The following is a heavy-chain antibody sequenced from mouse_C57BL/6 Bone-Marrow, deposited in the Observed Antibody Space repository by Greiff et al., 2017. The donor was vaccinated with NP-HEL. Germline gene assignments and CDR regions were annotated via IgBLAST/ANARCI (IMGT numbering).Heavy chain of an antibody. D-gene: IGHD1-1*01. V-gene: IGHV1-58*01. J-gene: IGHJ1*03. CDR2: IYIGNGYT. CDR1: GYTFTSYG. Sequence: EVKLLESGAELVRPGSSVKMSCKTSGYTFTSYGINWVKQRPGQGLEWIGYIYIGNGYTEYNEKFKGKATLTSDTSSSTAYMQLSSLTSEDSAIYFCARDTVVARGYFDVWGTGTTVTVSS. CDR3: ARDTVVARGYFDV.